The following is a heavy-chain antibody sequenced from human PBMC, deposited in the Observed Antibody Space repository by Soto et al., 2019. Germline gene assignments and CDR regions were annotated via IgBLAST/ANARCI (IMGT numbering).Heavy chain of an antibody. CDR1: GYTFTSYD. CDR3: ARGLVEAAAATYYYYGMDV. CDR2: MNPNSGNT. D-gene: IGHD6-13*01. V-gene: IGHV1-8*01. J-gene: IGHJ6*02. Sequence: ASVKVSCKASGYTFTSYDINWVRQATGQGLEWMGWMNPNSGNTGYAQKFQGRVTMTRNTSISTAYMELSSLRSEDTAVYYCARGLVEAAAATYYYYGMDVWGQGTTVTVYS.